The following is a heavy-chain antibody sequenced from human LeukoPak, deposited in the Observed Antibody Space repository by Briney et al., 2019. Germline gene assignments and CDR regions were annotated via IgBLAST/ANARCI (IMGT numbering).Heavy chain of an antibody. Sequence: SETLSLTCTVSGGSISSYYWSWIRQPPGKGLEWIGYIYYSGSTNYNPSLKSRVTISVDTSKNQFSLKLSSVTAADTAVYYCARDYVVARNAFDIWAKGQWSPSLQ. CDR2: IYYSGST. CDR3: ARDYVVARNAFDI. J-gene: IGHJ3*02. CDR1: GGSISSYY. V-gene: IGHV4-59*01. D-gene: IGHD2-15*01.